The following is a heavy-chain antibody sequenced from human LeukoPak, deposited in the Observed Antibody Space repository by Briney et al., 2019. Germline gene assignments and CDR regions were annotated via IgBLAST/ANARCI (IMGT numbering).Heavy chain of an antibody. CDR1: GYRFTSYW. V-gene: IGHV5-51*01. CDR2: INPTDSDA. J-gene: IGHJ4*02. D-gene: IGHD1-26*01. CDR3: ARDTNGSSFEF. Sequence: GESLKISCKGSGYRFTSYWIGWVRQLPGKGLEWMGIINPTDSDARYGPSFQGQVTISVDKSLSTPYLQWSSLKTSDTAIYYCARDTNGSSFEFWGQGTLVTVSS.